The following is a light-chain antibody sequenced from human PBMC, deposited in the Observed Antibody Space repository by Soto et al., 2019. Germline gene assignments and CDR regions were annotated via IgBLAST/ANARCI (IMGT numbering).Light chain of an antibody. Sequence: QSVLTQPPSASGSPGQSVTISSTGTSSDVGGYNFVAWYQQHPGKAPKLMISEVSKRPSGVPDRFSGSKSGNTASLTVSGLQAEDEADYYCSSYAGGNIFVFGTGTKVTVL. V-gene: IGLV2-8*01. J-gene: IGLJ1*01. CDR1: SSDVGGYNF. CDR3: SSYAGGNIFV. CDR2: EVS.